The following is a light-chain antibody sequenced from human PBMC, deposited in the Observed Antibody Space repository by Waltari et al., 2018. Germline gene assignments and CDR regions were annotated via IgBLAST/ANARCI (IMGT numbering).Light chain of an antibody. CDR2: DVS. CDR3: SSYTSSSTVV. J-gene: IGLJ2*01. V-gene: IGLV2-14*01. CDR1: SSDVGGYNY. Sequence: QSALTQPASVSGSPGQSITISCTGTSSDVGGYNYVSWYQQHPGKAPKLMISDVSKRPSGVSSRFAGSKSGNTASLTISGLQAEDEADYYCSSYTSSSTVVFGGGTKLTVL.